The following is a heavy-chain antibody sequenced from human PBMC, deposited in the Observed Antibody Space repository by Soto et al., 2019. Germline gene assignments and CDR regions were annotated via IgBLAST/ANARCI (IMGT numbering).Heavy chain of an antibody. Sequence: ASVKVSCKASGYTFTSYDINWVRQATGQGLEWMGWMNPNSGNTGYAQKFQGRVTMTRNTSISTAYMELRSLRSDDTAVYYCARDVREQLVPNDAFDIWGQGTMVTVSS. CDR1: GYTFTSYD. D-gene: IGHD6-13*01. CDR3: ARDVREQLVPNDAFDI. CDR2: MNPNSGNT. J-gene: IGHJ3*02. V-gene: IGHV1-8*01.